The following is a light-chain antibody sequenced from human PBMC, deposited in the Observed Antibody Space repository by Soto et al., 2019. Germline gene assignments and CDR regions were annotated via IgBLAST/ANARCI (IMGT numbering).Light chain of an antibody. Sequence: DVPVSQSNSSLSASVGDRVTITCRASQYIGDFLNWYQQTPGKAPKLLIFGASNLHIGVPSRFSGSGSGTEFTLTINNLQPGDFATYYCQDSSFLLWPFARGTKV. CDR2: GAS. V-gene: IGKV1-39*01. CDR1: QYIGDF. CDR3: QDSSFLLWP. J-gene: IGKJ1*01.